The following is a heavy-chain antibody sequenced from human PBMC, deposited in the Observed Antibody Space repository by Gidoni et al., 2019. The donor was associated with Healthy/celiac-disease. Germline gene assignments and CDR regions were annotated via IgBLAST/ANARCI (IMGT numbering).Heavy chain of an antibody. CDR1: GFTFSSYG. CDR3: AKPPTAGKQLVLLSVY. Sequence: QVQLVESGGGVVQPGRSLRLSCAASGFTFSSYGMHWVRQAPGKGLEWVAVISYDGSNKYYADSVKGRFTISRDNSKNTLYLQMNSLRAEDTAVYYCAKPPTAGKQLVLLSVYWGQGTLVTVSS. V-gene: IGHV3-30*18. J-gene: IGHJ4*02. CDR2: ISYDGSNK. D-gene: IGHD6-6*01.